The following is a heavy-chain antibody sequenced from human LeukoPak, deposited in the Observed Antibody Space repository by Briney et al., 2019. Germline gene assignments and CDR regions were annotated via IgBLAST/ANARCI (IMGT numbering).Heavy chain of an antibody. CDR3: ARDGQKYYDFWSGYPYYFDY. D-gene: IGHD3-3*01. CDR1: GGSFSGYY. J-gene: IGHJ4*02. V-gene: IGHV4-34*01. CDR2: INHSGST. Sequence: SETLSLTCAVYGGSFSGYYWSWIRQPPGKGLEWIGEINHSGSTNYNPSLKSRVTISVDTSKNQFSLKLSSVTAADTAVYYCARDGQKYYDFWSGYPYYFDYWGQGTLVTVSS.